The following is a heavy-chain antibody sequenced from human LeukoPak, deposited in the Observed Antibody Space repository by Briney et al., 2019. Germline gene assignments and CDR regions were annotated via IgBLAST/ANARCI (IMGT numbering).Heavy chain of an antibody. Sequence: PGGSLRLSCAASGFTFSSYAMTWVRQAPGKGLEWISAISGGAYSTSYADSVKGRFTISRDNSKNTLYLQMNSLRAEDTAIYYCARNTSGFKPGDAFDIWGQGTMVTVSS. J-gene: IGHJ3*02. CDR2: ISGGAYST. CDR3: ARNTSGFKPGDAFDI. CDR1: GFTFSSYA. V-gene: IGHV3-23*01. D-gene: IGHD3-22*01.